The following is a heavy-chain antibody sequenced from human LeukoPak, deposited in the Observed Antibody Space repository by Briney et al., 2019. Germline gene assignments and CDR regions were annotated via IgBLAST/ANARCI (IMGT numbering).Heavy chain of an antibody. D-gene: IGHD3-10*01. Sequence: ASVKVSFKPSGYTFSTYDLNWLRQATGQGLEWMGWINPNLGSTDYAQKFHGRVTITMEISMSTTYMELSSLRCDDTAVYYCARFRAGVGEPYGDYWGQGTLVTVSS. V-gene: IGHV1-8*03. CDR3: ARFRAGVGEPYGDY. CDR2: INPNLGST. CDR1: GYTFSTYD. J-gene: IGHJ4*02.